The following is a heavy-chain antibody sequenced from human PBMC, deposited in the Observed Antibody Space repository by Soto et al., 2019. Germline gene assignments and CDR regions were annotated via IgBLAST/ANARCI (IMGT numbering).Heavy chain of an antibody. V-gene: IGHV1-18*01. CDR2: ISAYNGNT. J-gene: IGHJ4*02. CDR3: ARDLAYCGGDCYPIDY. CDR1: GYTFTSNG. D-gene: IGHD2-21*02. Sequence: QVQLVQSGAEVKKPGASVKVSCKASGYTFTSNGISWVRQAPGQGLEWMGWISAYNGNTNYAQKLQGRVPMTTDTSTSTAYMELRSLRSDDTAVYYCARDLAYCGGDCYPIDYWGQGTLVTVSS.